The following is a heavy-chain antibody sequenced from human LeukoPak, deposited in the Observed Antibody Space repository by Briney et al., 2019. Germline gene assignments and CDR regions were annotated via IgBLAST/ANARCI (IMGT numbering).Heavy chain of an antibody. V-gene: IGHV3-73*01. CDR1: GFTFSGSA. D-gene: IGHD2-2*01. CDR3: TSPPSSIDAFDI. Sequence: GGSLRLSCAASGFTFSGSAMHWVRQASGKGLEWVGRIRSKANSYATAYAASVKGRFTISRDDSKNTAYLQMNSLKTEDTAVYYCTSPPSSIDAFDIWGQGTMVTVSS. CDR2: IRSKANSYAT. J-gene: IGHJ3*02.